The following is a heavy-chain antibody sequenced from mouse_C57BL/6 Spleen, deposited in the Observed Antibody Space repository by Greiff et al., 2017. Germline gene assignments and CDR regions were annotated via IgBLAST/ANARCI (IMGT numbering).Heavy chain of an antibody. D-gene: IGHD2-5*01. CDR2: ISDGGSYT. V-gene: IGHV5-4*03. CDR1: GFTFSSYA. Sequence: DVKLVESGGGLVKPGGSLKLSCAASGFTFSSYAMSWVRQTPEKRLEWVATISDGGSYTYYPDNVKGRFTISRDNAKNNLYLQMSHLKSEDTAMYYCARGYSNYGSFAYWGQGTLVTVSA. CDR3: ARGYSNYGSFAY. J-gene: IGHJ3*01.